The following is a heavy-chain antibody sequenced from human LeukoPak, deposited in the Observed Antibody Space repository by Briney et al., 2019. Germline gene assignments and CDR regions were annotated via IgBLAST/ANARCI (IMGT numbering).Heavy chain of an antibody. V-gene: IGHV3-30*03. Sequence: GGSLRLSCAASGFTFSSYGMHWVRQAPGKGLEWVAVISYDGSNKYYADSVKGRFTISRDHSKNTLYLQMNSLRPEDTAVYYCARDVSAVGGLERPATLGYWGQGTLVTVSS. CDR3: ARDVSAVGGLERPATLGY. J-gene: IGHJ4*02. CDR2: ISYDGSNK. CDR1: GFTFSSYG. D-gene: IGHD1-1*01.